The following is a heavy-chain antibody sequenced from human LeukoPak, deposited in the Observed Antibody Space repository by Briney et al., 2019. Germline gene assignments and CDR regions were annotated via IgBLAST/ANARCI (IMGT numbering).Heavy chain of an antibody. CDR3: ARKSGSYFYFDY. CDR2: INPNSGGT. D-gene: IGHD1-26*01. J-gene: IGHJ4*02. V-gene: IGHV1-2*02. CDR1: GYTFTGYY. Sequence: SVKVSCKASGYTFTGYYMHWVRQAPGQGLEWMGWINPNSGGTNYAQKFQGRVTMTRDTSISTAYMELSRLRSDDTAVYYCARKSGSYFYFDYWGQGTLVTVSS.